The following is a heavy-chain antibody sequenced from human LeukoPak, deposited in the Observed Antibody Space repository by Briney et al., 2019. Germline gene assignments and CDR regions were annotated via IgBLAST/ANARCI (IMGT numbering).Heavy chain of an antibody. V-gene: IGHV4-4*07. CDR2: IYTSGST. CDR1: GGSISSYY. Sequence: SETLSLTCTVSGGSISSYYWSWIRQPAGKGLEWIGRIYTSGSTNYNPSLKSRVTMSVDTSKNQFSLKLSSVTAADTAVYYCARERGLEWELCWFDPWGQGTLVTVSS. CDR3: ARERGLEWELCWFDP. J-gene: IGHJ5*02. D-gene: IGHD1-26*01.